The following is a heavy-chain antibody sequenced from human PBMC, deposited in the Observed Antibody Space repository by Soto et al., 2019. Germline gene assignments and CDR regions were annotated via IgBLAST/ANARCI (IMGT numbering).Heavy chain of an antibody. CDR1: GFTFSSYW. CDR3: ARDEPDITIFGVVIIEGYYYYGMDV. CDR2: IKQDGSEK. J-gene: IGHJ6*02. V-gene: IGHV3-7*05. Sequence: GGSLRLSCAASGFTFSSYWMSWVRQAPGKGLEWVANIKQDGSEKYYVDSVKGRFTISRDNAKNSLYLQLNSLRAEDTVVFYCARDEPDITIFGVVIIEGYYYYGMDVWGQGTTVTVSS. D-gene: IGHD3-3*01.